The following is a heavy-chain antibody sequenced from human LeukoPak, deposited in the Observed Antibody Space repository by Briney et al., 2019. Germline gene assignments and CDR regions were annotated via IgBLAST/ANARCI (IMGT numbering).Heavy chain of an antibody. CDR1: GYTFTTYG. CDR2: ISAYNGNT. D-gene: IGHD6-13*01. J-gene: IGHJ3*02. CDR3: ARTVAAAGSGNDAFDI. Sequence: GASVKVSCKASGYTFTTYGISWVRQAPGQGLEWMGWISAYNGNTNYAQKLQGRVTMTTDTSTSTAYMELRSLRSDDTAVYYCARTVAAAGSGNDAFDIWGQGTMVTVSS. V-gene: IGHV1-18*01.